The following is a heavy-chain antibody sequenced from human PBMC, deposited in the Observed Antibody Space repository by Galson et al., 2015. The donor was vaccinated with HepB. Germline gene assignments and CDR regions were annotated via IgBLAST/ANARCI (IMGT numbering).Heavy chain of an antibody. CDR2: IYHSGST. D-gene: IGHD6-19*01. CDR3: ARLRNSVDSSGWYAPPGAWFDP. Sequence: LSLTCAVSGGSISSSNWWSWVRQPPGKGLEWIGEIYHSGSTNYNPSLKSRVTISVDKSKNQFSLKLSSVTAADTAVYYCARLRNSVDSSGWYAPPGAWFDPWGQGTQVTVSS. CDR1: GGSISSSNW. V-gene: IGHV4-4*02. J-gene: IGHJ5*02.